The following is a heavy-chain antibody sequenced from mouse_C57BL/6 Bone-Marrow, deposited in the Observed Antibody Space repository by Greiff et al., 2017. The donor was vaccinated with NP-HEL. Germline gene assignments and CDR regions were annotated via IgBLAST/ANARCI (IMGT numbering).Heavy chain of an antibody. J-gene: IGHJ3*01. V-gene: IGHV1-64*01. Sequence: QVQLKQPGAELVKPGASVKLSCKASGYTFTSYWMHWVKQRPGQGLEWIGMIHPNSGSTNDNEKFKGKATLTVDKSSSTAYMQLSCLTSEDSAVYYCARWDGNYLAWFAYWGQGTLVTVSA. CDR3: ARWDGNYLAWFAY. D-gene: IGHD2-1*01. CDR1: GYTFTSYW. CDR2: IHPNSGST.